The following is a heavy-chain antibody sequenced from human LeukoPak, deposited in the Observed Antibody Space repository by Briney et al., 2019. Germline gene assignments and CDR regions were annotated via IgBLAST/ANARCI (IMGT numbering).Heavy chain of an antibody. V-gene: IGHV3-21*01. CDR3: ARDTGGPNWFDP. J-gene: IGHJ5*02. Sequence: GGSLRLSCAASGFTFSSYSMNWVRQAPGKGLEWVSSISSSSSYIYYADSVKGRFTISRDNAKNSLNLQMNSLRAEDTAVYYCARDTGGPNWFDPWGQGTLVTVSS. CDR2: ISSSSSYI. CDR1: GFTFSSYS. D-gene: IGHD2-8*02.